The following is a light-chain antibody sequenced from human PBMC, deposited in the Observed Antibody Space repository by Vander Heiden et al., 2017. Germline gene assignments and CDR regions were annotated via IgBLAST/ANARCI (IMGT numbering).Light chain of an antibody. V-gene: IGKV1-39*01. J-gene: IGKJ2*01. Sequence: DIQMTQSPSSLSASVGDRVTITCRASQSINRYLNWYQQKPGKAPKLLIYAASSLQSGVPSRFSGSGSGTDSTLTIRSRQPEAFAPYYCQQSDSTPPYTFGQGTKLEIK. CDR3: QQSDSTPPYT. CDR1: QSINRY. CDR2: AAS.